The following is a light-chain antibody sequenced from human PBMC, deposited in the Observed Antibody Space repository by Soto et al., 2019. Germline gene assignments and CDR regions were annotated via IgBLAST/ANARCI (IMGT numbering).Light chain of an antibody. CDR2: AAS. J-gene: IGKJ1*01. CDR3: QHSYSTPPWT. V-gene: IGKV1-39*01. CDR1: QSISSY. Sequence: DIPMNQSPYSLSASVGDRVTITCRASQSISSYLNWYQQKTGKAPKLLIYAASSFQSGFPSRFSRNGSGTDFTLTISSLQPEDFATYYCQHSYSTPPWTVGQKTKVEIK.